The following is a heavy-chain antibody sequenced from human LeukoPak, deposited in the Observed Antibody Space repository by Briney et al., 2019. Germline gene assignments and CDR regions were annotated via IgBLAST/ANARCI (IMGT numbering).Heavy chain of an antibody. CDR2: IYTSGST. CDR1: NGSISSHY. V-gene: IGHV4-4*07. Sequence: PSETLSLTCTVSNGSISSHYWSWLRQPAGKGLEWIGRIYTSGSTNYNPSLKSRLTMSLDTSKSQFSLRLTSVTAADTAVYYCARIRDSSGYYLGAFDIWGQGTTVTVSS. D-gene: IGHD3-22*01. CDR3: ARIRDSSGYYLGAFDI. J-gene: IGHJ3*02.